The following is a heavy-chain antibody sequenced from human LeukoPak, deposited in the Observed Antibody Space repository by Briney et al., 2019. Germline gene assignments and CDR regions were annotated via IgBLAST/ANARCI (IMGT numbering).Heavy chain of an antibody. J-gene: IGHJ4*02. CDR1: GGSISTYS. V-gene: IGHV4-59*08. CDR3: ARWDDSAWAFGN. CDR2: ISHSGTT. D-gene: IGHD6-19*01. Sequence: QPSETLSLTCIVSGGSISTYSWNWIRQSPGKGLEWVGYISHSGTTSYDSYFRSRVTISVDTSKNQLSLKLTSVTAADTAVYYCARWDDSAWAFGNWGPGTLVTVSS.